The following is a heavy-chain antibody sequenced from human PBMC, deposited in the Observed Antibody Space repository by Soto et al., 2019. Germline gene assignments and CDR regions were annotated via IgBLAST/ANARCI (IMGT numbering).Heavy chain of an antibody. CDR2: ISGSGGIT. J-gene: IGHJ6*02. Sequence: GGSLRLSCAASGFTLSNYAMTWVRQAPGKGLEWVSAISGSGGITYYADSVKGRSTISRDNSKNTLSLQMNSLRADDTAIYYCAKLHTTGPYYYYYAMDVWGQGTTVTVSS. CDR3: AKLHTTGPYYYYYAMDV. V-gene: IGHV3-23*01. D-gene: IGHD1-26*01. CDR1: GFTLSNYA.